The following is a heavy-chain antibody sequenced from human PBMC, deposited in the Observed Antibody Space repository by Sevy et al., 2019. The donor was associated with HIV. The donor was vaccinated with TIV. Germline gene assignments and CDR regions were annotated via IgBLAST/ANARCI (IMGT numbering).Heavy chain of an antibody. CDR1: GFTFSSYS. Sequence: GGSLRLSCAASGFTFSSYSMNWVRQAPGKGLEWVSSISSSSSYIYYADSVKGRFTNSRDNAKNSLYLQMNSLRAEDTAVYYCAREGRSLRYCSSTSCRHYGMDVWGQGTTVTVSS. CDR3: AREGRSLRYCSSTSCRHYGMDV. J-gene: IGHJ6*02. V-gene: IGHV3-21*01. D-gene: IGHD2-2*01. CDR2: ISSSSSYI.